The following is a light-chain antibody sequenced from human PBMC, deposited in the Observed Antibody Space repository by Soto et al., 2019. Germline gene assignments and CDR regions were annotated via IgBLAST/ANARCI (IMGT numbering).Light chain of an antibody. J-gene: IGKJ1*01. CDR1: QSFNSN. CDR2: GTS. CDR3: QQYNNWPRT. V-gene: IGKV3-15*01. Sequence: EIVMTQSPATLSLSPGERATLSCRASQSFNSNLAWYQQKAGQAPRLLIYGTSTRATGIPDRFSGSGSGTDFTLTISSLQFEDFAVYYCQQYNNWPRTFGQGTKVDI.